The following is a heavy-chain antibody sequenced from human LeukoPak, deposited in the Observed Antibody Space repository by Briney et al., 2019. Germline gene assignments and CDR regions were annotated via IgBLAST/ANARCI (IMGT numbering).Heavy chain of an antibody. V-gene: IGHV7-4-1*02. Sequence: ASVKVSCKASGYTFTSYAMNWVRQAPGQGLEWMGWINTNTGNPTCAQGFTGRFVFSLDTSVSTAYLQISSLKAEDTAVYYCARDGVAAAGQLYDAFDIWGQGTMVTVSS. CDR2: INTNTGNP. CDR3: ARDGVAAAGQLYDAFDI. D-gene: IGHD6-13*01. CDR1: GYTFTSYA. J-gene: IGHJ3*02.